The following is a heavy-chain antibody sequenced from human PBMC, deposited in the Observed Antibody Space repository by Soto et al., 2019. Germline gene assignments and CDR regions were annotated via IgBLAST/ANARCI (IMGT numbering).Heavy chain of an antibody. V-gene: IGHV3-53*04. D-gene: IGHD2-21*01. CDR2: IYSGGST. J-gene: IGHJ6*03. Sequence: GGSLRLSCAASGFTVSSNYMSWVRQAPGKGLEWVSVIYSGGSTYYADSVKGRFTISRHNSKNTLYLHMNSLRAEDTAVYYCARVSSVVKGTYYYMDVWGKGTTVTVSS. CDR3: ARVSSVVKGTYYYMDV. CDR1: GFTVSSNY.